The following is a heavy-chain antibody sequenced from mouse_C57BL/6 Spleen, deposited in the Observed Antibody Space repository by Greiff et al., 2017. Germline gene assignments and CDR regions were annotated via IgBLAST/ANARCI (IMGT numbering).Heavy chain of an antibody. CDR2: IYPGSGST. J-gene: IGHJ2*01. Sequence: VQLQQPGAELVKPGASVKMSCKASGYTFTSYWITWVKQRPGQGLEWIGDIYPGSGSTNYNEKFKSKATLTVDTSSSTAYMQLSSLTSEDSVVYSCARKGIYDGNAPAYWGQGTTLTVSS. D-gene: IGHD2-1*01. V-gene: IGHV1-55*01. CDR3: ARKGIYDGNAPAY. CDR1: GYTFTSYW.